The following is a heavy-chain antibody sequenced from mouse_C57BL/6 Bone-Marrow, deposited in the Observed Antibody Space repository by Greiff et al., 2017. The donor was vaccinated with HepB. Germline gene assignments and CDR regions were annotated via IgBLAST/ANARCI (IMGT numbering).Heavy chain of an antibody. J-gene: IGHJ3*01. V-gene: IGHV1-75*01. Sequence: QVHVKQSGPELVKPGASVKISCKASGYTFTDYYINWVKQRPGQGLEWIGWIFPGSGSTYYNEKFKGKATLTVDKSSSTAYMLLSSLTSEDSAVYFCAREDYYDYDGAWFAYWGQGTLVTVSA. D-gene: IGHD2-4*01. CDR1: GYTFTDYY. CDR3: AREDYYDYDGAWFAY. CDR2: IFPGSGST.